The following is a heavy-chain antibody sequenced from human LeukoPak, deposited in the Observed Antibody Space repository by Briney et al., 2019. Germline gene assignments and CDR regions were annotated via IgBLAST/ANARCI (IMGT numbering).Heavy chain of an antibody. J-gene: IGHJ6*02. Sequence: GGSLRLSSAASGFTVSSNYMSWVRQAPGKGLEWVSVIYSGGSTYYADSVKGRFTISRDNSKNTLYLQMNSLRAEDTAVYYCARDPFYSSSQGGMDVWGQGTTVTVSS. CDR2: IYSGGST. CDR3: ARDPFYSSSQGGMDV. CDR1: GFTVSSNY. D-gene: IGHD6-6*01. V-gene: IGHV3-53*01.